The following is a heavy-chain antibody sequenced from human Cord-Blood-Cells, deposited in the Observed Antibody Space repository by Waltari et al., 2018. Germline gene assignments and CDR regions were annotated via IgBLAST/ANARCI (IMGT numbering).Heavy chain of an antibody. V-gene: IGHV4-4*07. CDR2: IFTSGST. CDR3: ARDRYYDSSGYYYYYYYMDV. J-gene: IGHJ6*03. CDR1: GGSISSYY. D-gene: IGHD3-22*01. Sequence: QVQLQESGPGLVKPSETLSPTCTVSGGSISSYYWRWIRPPAGKGLEWIGRIFTSGSTNYNPSLKSRVTMSVDTSKNQFSLKLSSVTAADTAVYYCARDRYYDSSGYYYYYYYMDVWGKGTTVTVSS.